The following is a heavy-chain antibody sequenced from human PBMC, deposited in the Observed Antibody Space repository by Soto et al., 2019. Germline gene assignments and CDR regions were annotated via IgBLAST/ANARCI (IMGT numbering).Heavy chain of an antibody. D-gene: IGHD3-3*02. Sequence: QEQLVESGGGVVQPGRSLRLSCGVSGFTFINYAMHWVRQAPGKGLEWVALISGDGSNEYYADSVKGRFTISRDNSRNNLYLQMNSLRADDAAVYYCARHLSHLKSGWLDPWGQGTLVTVSS. J-gene: IGHJ5*02. CDR2: ISGDGSNE. CDR1: GFTFINYA. CDR3: ARHLSHLKSGWLDP. V-gene: IGHV3-30-3*01.